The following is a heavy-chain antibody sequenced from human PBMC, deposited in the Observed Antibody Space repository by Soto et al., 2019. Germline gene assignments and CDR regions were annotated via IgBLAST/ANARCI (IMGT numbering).Heavy chain of an antibody. CDR3: TRGPRSTSTGTGAF. D-gene: IGHD1-1*01. CDR1: GFTFSNYG. J-gene: IGHJ4*02. V-gene: IGHV3-74*01. CDR2: INDDGIST. Sequence: GGSLRLSCAASGFTFSNYGMQWVRQAPGKGLEWVSRINDDGISTNYADSVKGRFTISRDNAKNTLYLQMNALRVEDTAVYYCTRGPRSTSTGTGAFWGQGTLVTVSS.